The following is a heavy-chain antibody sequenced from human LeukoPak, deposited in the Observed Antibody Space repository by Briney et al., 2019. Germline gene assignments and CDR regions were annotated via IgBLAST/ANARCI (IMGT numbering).Heavy chain of an antibody. V-gene: IGHV4-34*01. D-gene: IGHD6-6*01. J-gene: IGHJ4*02. CDR2: INHSGST. Sequence: SETLPLTCAVYGGSFSGYYWSWIRQPPGKGLEWIGEINHSGSTNYNPSLKSRVTISVDTSKNQFSLKLSSVTAADTAVYYCARVAARPNYWGQGTLVTVSS. CDR3: ARVAARPNY. CDR1: GGSFSGYY.